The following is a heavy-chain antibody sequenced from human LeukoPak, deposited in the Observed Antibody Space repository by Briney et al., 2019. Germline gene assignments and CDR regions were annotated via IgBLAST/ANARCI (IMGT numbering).Heavy chain of an antibody. J-gene: IGHJ4*02. CDR1: GGSISSGSYY. D-gene: IGHD3-10*01. V-gene: IGHV4-61*02. Sequence: PSETLSLTCTVSGGSISSGSYYWSWIRQPAGKGLEWIGRIYTSGSTNYNPSLKSRVTISVDTSKNQFSLKLGSVTAADTAVYYCARGGRSSGSYFYFDYWGQGTLVTVSS. CDR3: ARGGRSSGSYFYFDY. CDR2: IYTSGST.